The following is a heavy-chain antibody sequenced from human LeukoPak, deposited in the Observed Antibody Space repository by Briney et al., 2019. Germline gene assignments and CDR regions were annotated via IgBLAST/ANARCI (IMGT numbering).Heavy chain of an antibody. CDR3: AKLAKYFYGSETYYFFEH. CDR2: INQDGTEK. J-gene: IGHJ4*02. CDR1: GFSFTTYW. D-gene: IGHD3-10*01. Sequence: GGSLRLPCAASGFSFTTYWMGWVRQAPGKGLEWVANINQDGTEKYYVDSVKGRFTISRDNAKNSLYLQMNSLRVEDTAVYYCAKLAKYFYGSETYYFFEHWGQGTPVTASS. V-gene: IGHV3-7*01.